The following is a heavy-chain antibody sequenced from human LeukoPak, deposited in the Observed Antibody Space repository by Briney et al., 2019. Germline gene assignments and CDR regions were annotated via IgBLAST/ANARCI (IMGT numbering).Heavy chain of an antibody. J-gene: IGHJ4*02. CDR3: AKDRQGITIPWGVSY. CDR2: ISSSSSYI. Sequence: PGGSLRLSCAASGFTFSSYSMNWVRQAPGKGLEWVSSISSSSSYIYYADSVKGRFTISRDNSKNTLYLQMNSLRAEDTAVYYCAKDRQGITIPWGVSYWGQGTLVTVSS. V-gene: IGHV3-21*01. CDR1: GFTFSSYS. D-gene: IGHD3-9*01.